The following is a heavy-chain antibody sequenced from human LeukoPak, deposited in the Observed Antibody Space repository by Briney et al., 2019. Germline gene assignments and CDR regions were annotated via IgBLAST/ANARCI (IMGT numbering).Heavy chain of an antibody. CDR3: ARGRSTGYPYYFEY. CDR1: GYTFTSYD. D-gene: IGHD5-12*01. J-gene: IGHJ4*02. CDR2: MNPNSGST. Sequence: ASVKVSCKASGYTFTSYDINWVRQAPGQGLEWMGWMNPNSGSTGYAQKFQGRVTITRNISISTDYMELSGLRAEDTAVYYCARGRSTGYPYYFEYWGQGTLVTVSS. V-gene: IGHV1-8*03.